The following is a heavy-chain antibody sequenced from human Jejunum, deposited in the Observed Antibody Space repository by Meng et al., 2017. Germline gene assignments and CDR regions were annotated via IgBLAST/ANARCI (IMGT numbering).Heavy chain of an antibody. CDR2: INTDGSYT. CDR3: LSWGSRNY. V-gene: IGHV3-7*01. CDR1: GFTFSSHW. D-gene: IGHD7-27*01. Sequence: GESLKISCAAPGFTFSSHWMNWVRLAPGKGLEWVANINTDGSYTRVVDSVKGRFTVSRDNAKNSAYLQMYSLRVDDSGVYYCLSWGSRNYWGQGILVTVSS. J-gene: IGHJ4*02.